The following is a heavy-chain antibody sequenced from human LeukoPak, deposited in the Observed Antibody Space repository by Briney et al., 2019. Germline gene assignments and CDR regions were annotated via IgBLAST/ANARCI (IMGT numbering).Heavy chain of an antibody. Sequence: GGSLRLSCAASGYTFSSHGLTWVRQAPGKGLEWVSVIYSGGSTYYADSVKGRFTISRDNSKNTLYPQMNSLRAEDTAVYYCATTPFQTTVTTNQYYYMDVWGKGTTVTVSS. CDR1: GYTFSSHG. CDR3: ATTPFQTTVTTNQYYYMDV. J-gene: IGHJ6*03. CDR2: IYSGGST. V-gene: IGHV3-66*02. D-gene: IGHD4-11*01.